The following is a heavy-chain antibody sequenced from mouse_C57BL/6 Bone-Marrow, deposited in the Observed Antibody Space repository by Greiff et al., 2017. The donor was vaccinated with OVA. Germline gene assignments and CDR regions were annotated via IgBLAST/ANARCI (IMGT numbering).Heavy chain of an antibody. CDR1: GFTFSDYG. V-gene: IGHV5-15*01. J-gene: IGHJ1*03. CDR2: ISNLAYSI. D-gene: IGHD1-1*01. CDR3: ARRCYYGSRYWYFDV. Sequence: EVMLVESGGGLVQPGGSLKLSCAASGFTFSDYGMAWVRQAPRKGPEWVAFISNLAYSIYYADTVTGRFTISRENDKNTLYLEMSSLRSEDTAMYYCARRCYYGSRYWYFDVWGTGTTVTVSS.